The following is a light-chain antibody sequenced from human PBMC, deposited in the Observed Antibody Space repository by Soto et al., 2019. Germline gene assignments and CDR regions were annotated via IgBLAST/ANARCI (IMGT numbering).Light chain of an antibody. Sequence: EIVMTQSPDTLSVSPGEGVTLSCRASQSVSSDLAWYQQKPGQSPRLLMYGASTRATDIPARFSGGGSGTEFTLTISSLQSEYVAIYYCQQYHDWPPITFGPGTKVEIK. CDR1: QSVSSD. V-gene: IGKV3-15*01. CDR2: GAS. CDR3: QQYHDWPPIT. J-gene: IGKJ3*01.